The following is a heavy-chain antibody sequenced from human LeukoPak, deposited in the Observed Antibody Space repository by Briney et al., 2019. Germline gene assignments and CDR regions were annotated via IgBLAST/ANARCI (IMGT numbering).Heavy chain of an antibody. J-gene: IGHJ4*02. Sequence: TGGSLRLSCAASGFIFSSYAMSWVRQAPGKGLEWVSAISGSGGSTYYADSVKGRFTISRDNSKNTLYLQMNSLRAEDTAVYYCAKIVGNHQQLALKPYFDYWGQGTLVTVSS. V-gene: IGHV3-23*01. CDR3: AKIVGNHQQLALKPYFDY. CDR2: ISGSGGST. D-gene: IGHD6-13*01. CDR1: GFIFSSYA.